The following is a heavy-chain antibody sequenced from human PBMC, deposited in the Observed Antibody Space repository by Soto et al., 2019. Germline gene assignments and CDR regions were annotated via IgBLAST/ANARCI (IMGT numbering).Heavy chain of an antibody. CDR3: ARTIYYDNPAHYFDS. CDR1: GGSINNGGYS. V-gene: IGHV4-30-4*07. CDR2: SIYHSGST. Sequence: SETLSLTCAVSGGSINNGGYSWSWIRQPPGKDLEWIGYIYHSGSIYHSGSTKYNPSLKSRVTMSIDSSKNQFSLKLSSVTAADTAFYYCARTIYYDNPAHYFDSWGQGALVTVSS. J-gene: IGHJ4*02. D-gene: IGHD3-22*01.